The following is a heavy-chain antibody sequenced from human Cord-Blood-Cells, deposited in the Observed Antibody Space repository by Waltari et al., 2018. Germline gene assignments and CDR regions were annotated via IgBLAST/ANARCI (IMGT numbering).Heavy chain of an antibody. CDR2: VISTSSII. V-gene: IGHV3-48*01. J-gene: IGHJ3*02. CDR1: GFTLRSSS. D-gene: IGHD3-10*01. CDR3: ARVPARRGGAFDI. Sequence: EVQLVESGGGLVQPGGSLRLSCVASGFTLRSSSMNGVRQAPGIGLDGVSYVISTSSIIFYSDTVRRRITISGDNAKYSLCLQMNSATAENTAVYYCARVPARRGGAFDIWGQGTMVTVSS.